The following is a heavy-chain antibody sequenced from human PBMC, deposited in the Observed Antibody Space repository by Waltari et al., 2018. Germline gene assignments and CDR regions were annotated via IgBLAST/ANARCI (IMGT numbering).Heavy chain of an antibody. CDR2: ITGSGGST. CDR3: AKDATWSQFHAY. V-gene: IGHV3-23*01. D-gene: IGHD1-1*01. J-gene: IGHJ4*02. Sequence: EVQLLESGGGLVQPGGSLRLSCAASGFTVASSTMNWVRQAPGQGLVWVSFITGSGGSTYYADSVKGRFTISRDNAKNTLHLQMNSLRAEDTAVYYCAKDATWSQFHAYWGQGILVTVSS. CDR1: GFTVASST.